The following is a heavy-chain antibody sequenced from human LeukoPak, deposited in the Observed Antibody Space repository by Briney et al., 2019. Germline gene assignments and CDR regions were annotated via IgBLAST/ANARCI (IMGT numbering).Heavy chain of an antibody. D-gene: IGHD2-2*01. CDR1: GYTFTSYG. CDR3: ARDHNKLGYCSSTSCYLYYYNMDV. CDR2: ISAYNGNT. V-gene: IGHV1-18*01. Sequence: ASVKVSCKASGYTFTSYGISWVRQAPGQGLEWMGWISAYNGNTNYAQKLQGRVTMTTDTSTSTAYMELRSLRSDDTAVYYCARDHNKLGYCSSTSCYLYYYNMDVWGKGTTVTISS. J-gene: IGHJ6*03.